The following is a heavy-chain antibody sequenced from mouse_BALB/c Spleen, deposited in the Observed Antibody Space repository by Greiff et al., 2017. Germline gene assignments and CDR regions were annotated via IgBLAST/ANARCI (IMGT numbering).Heavy chain of an antibody. Sequence: QVQLKESGAELARPGASVKMSCKASGYTFTSYTMHWVKQRPGQGLEWIGYINPSSGYTNYNQKFKDKATLTADKSSSTAYMQLSSLTSEDSAVYYCARSIGGYYGYWGQGTTLTVSS. J-gene: IGHJ2*01. CDR3: ARSIGGYYGY. CDR2: INPSSGYT. V-gene: IGHV1-4*01. CDR1: GYTFTSYT. D-gene: IGHD2-3*01.